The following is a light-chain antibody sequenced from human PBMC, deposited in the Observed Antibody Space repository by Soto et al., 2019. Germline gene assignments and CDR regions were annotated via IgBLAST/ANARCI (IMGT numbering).Light chain of an antibody. CDR2: EVS. CDR1: SSDVGGYNY. J-gene: IGLJ1*01. V-gene: IGLV2-14*01. Sequence: QSVLTQPYSLSGSPGQSITISFTGTSSDVGGYNYVSWYQQHPGKAPKLMIYEVSNRPSGVSNRFSGSKSGNTASLTISGLQAEDEADYYCSSYTSSSTLDVFGTGTKVTVL. CDR3: SSYTSSSTLDV.